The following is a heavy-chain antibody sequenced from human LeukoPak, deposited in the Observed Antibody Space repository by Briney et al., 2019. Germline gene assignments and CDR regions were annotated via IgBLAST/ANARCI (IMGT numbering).Heavy chain of an antibody. J-gene: IGHJ4*02. V-gene: IGHV3-23*01. CDR2: VSGSGGYT. CDR1: GFTFSSYA. CDR3: AKVTDGYNFFDY. D-gene: IGHD5-24*01. Sequence: GSLRLSCAASGFTFSSYAMSWVRQAPGKGLEWVSTVSGSGGYTYYADSVKGRFTISRDNSKNTLYLQMSSLRAEDTAIYYCAKVTDGYNFFDYWGQGTLSPSPQ.